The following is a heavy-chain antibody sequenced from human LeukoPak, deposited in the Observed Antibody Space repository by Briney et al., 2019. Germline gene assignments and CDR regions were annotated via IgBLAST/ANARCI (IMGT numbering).Heavy chain of an antibody. CDR3: AKGSGGNLLFDY. CDR1: GFTFSSYA. D-gene: IGHD4-23*01. CDR2: ISGSGGST. V-gene: IGHV3-23*01. J-gene: IGHJ4*02. Sequence: GGSLRLSCAASGFTFSSYAMSWVRQAPGKGLEWVSAISGSGGSTYYADSVKGRFTISRDNSKNTLYLQMDSLRAEDTAVYYCAKGSGGNLLFDYWGQGTLVTVSS.